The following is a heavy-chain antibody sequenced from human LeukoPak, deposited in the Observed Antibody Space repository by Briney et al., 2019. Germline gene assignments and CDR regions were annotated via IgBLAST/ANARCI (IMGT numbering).Heavy chain of an antibody. Sequence: GASVKVSCKASGYTFTSYDISWVRQAPGQGLEWMGGIIPIFGTANYAQKFQGRVTITADKSTSTAYMELSSLGSEDTAVYYCARAYYDSSGYYPIVGATIAYGYWGQGTLVTVSS. CDR2: IIPIFGTA. D-gene: IGHD3-22*01. J-gene: IGHJ4*02. V-gene: IGHV1-69*06. CDR1: GYTFTSYD. CDR3: ARAYYDSSGYYPIVGATIAYGY.